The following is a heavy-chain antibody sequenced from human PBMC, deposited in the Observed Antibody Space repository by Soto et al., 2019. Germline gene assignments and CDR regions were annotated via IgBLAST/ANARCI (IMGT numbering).Heavy chain of an antibody. J-gene: IGHJ4*02. V-gene: IGHV3-7*03. CDR3: SRSEHSAGQH. Sequence: PGGSLRLSCTASVSGFSISYYWMSWVRQAPGKGLEWVAHIKEDGGVKLYADSVEGRFTISRDNAKNTLYLEMDSLRVEDTAVYFCSRSEHSAGQHWGPGTLVTAPQ. CDR1: GFSISYYW. CDR2: IKEDGGVK. D-gene: IGHD6-13*01.